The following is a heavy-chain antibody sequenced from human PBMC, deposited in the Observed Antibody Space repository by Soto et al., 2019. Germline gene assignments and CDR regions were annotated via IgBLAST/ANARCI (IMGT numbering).Heavy chain of an antibody. Sequence: PSETLSLTCTVSGGSISSGDYYWSWIRQPPGKGLEWIGYIYYSGSTYYNPSLKSRVTISVDTSKNQFSLKLSSLTAADTAVYYCARDSSTRNYYYYYGMDVWGQGTTVTVYS. D-gene: IGHD2-2*01. V-gene: IGHV4-30-4*01. J-gene: IGHJ6*02. CDR1: GGSISSGDYY. CDR3: ARDSSTRNYYYYYGMDV. CDR2: IYYSGST.